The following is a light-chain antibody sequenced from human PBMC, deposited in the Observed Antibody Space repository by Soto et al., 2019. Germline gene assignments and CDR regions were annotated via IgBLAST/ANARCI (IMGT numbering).Light chain of an antibody. J-gene: IGKJ1*01. CDR2: DAS. Sequence: DIQMTQSPSSLSASVGDRVTITCQASQDISSYLNWYQQKPGKAPKLLIYDASNLETGVPSRFSGSGSGTDFTFTISSRQHEDIATNYCQQYDNLTPWTFGQGTKVEIK. CDR1: QDISSY. CDR3: QQYDNLTPWT. V-gene: IGKV1-33*01.